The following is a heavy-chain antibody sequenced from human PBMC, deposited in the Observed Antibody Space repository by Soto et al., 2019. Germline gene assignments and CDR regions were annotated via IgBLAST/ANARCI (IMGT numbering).Heavy chain of an antibody. CDR1: GGSINDYY. Sequence: SETLSLTCTVSGGSINDYYWSWTRQPPGKGLEWIAYGLRPDYTGYNPSLRNRVTISSDTSKNQFSLGLISVTAADTAVYYCVAGPDRAKSAYWGQGTLVTVSS. J-gene: IGHJ4*01. CDR2: GLRPDYT. V-gene: IGHV4-59*01. CDR3: VAGPDRAKSAY.